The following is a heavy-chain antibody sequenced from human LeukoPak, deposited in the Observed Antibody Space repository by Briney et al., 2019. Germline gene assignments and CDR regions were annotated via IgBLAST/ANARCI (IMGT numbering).Heavy chain of an antibody. CDR1: GGSISSYY. D-gene: IGHD1-26*01. V-gene: IGHV4-59*01. CDR3: AREGVGATTGFDY. J-gene: IGHJ4*02. CDR2: IYCSGST. Sequence: SETLSLTCTVSGGSISSYYWSWIRQPPGKGLEWIGYIYCSGSTNYNPSLKSRVTIPVDTSKNQFSLKLSSVTAADTAVYYCAREGVGATTGFDYWGQGTLVTVSS.